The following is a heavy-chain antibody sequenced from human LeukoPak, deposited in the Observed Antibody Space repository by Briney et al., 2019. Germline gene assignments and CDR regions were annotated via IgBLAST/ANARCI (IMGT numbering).Heavy chain of an antibody. D-gene: IGHD6-19*01. CDR2: IKRDGSEK. V-gene: IGHV3-7*01. Sequence: GGSLRLSCAASGFTFNTYWMAWVRQAPGKGLEWVANIKRDGSEKKYADSVKGRFTISRDNAKNSLFLQMNSLRAEDTAVYYCATQQWLDGAYYFDYWGQGTLVTVSS. CDR3: ATQQWLDGAYYFDY. CDR1: GFTFNTYW. J-gene: IGHJ4*02.